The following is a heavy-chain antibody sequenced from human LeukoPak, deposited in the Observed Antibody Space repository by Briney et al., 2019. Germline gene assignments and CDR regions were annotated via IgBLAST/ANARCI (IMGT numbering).Heavy chain of an antibody. D-gene: IGHD2-15*01. CDR1: GFTFSSSW. CDR3: TTGYHTPSHDGY. J-gene: IGHJ4*02. CDR2: IRSKIDGATT. V-gene: IGHV3-15*01. Sequence: GGSLRLSCAASGFTFSSSWKNWVRQAPGKGLEWIALIRSKIDGATTDYAAPVKGRFIISRDDSQNTLSLQMHSLKTEDTGIYFCTTGYHTPSHDGYWGQGTLVTVSS.